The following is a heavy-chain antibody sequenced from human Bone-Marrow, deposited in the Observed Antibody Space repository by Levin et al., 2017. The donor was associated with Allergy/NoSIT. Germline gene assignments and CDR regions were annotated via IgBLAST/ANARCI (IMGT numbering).Heavy chain of an antibody. V-gene: IGHV1-2*02. CDR2: ISLNSGDT. Sequence: KPGESLKISCKASGHTFTGYNIHWVRQAPGQGLEWMGWISLNSGDTKSAQKFKGRVTMTADTSISTAYMDLTSLASDDTAVYYCVRVGGGNNWSPWGQGTLVTVSS. J-gene: IGHJ5*02. CDR3: VRVGGGNNWSP. CDR1: GHTFTGYN. D-gene: IGHD1-1*01.